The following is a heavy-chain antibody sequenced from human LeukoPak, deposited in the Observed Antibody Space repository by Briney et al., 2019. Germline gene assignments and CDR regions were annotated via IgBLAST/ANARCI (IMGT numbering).Heavy chain of an antibody. D-gene: IGHD4-23*01. Sequence: GGSLRLSCAASGFTFSSYAMHWVRQAPGKGLEWVAVISYDGSNKYYADSVKGRFTISRDNSKNTLYLQMNSLRAEDTAVYYCAKDRATVVLFDYWGQGTLVTVSS. CDR1: GFTFSSYA. CDR3: AKDRATVVLFDY. V-gene: IGHV3-30*04. CDR2: ISYDGSNK. J-gene: IGHJ4*02.